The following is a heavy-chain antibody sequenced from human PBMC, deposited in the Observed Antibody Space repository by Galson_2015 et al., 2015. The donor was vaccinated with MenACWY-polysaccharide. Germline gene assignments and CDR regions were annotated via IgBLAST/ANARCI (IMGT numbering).Heavy chain of an antibody. V-gene: IGHV3-15*01. D-gene: IGHD2-2*01. CDR2: IKRRSEGGTT. CDR3: TTDLCSSTSCWYYYGMDV. CDR1: GFTFSNVW. J-gene: IGHJ6*02. Sequence: SLRLSCAASGFTFSNVWMSWVRQAPGKGLEWVGHIKRRSEGGTTDYAAPVKDRFIVSRDDSKSTLYLQMDNLKTEDTGVYYCTTDLCSSTSCWYYYGMDVWGQGTTATVSS.